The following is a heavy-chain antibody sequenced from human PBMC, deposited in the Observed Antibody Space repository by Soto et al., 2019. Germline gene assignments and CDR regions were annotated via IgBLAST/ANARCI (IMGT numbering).Heavy chain of an antibody. CDR1: GFTVSSNY. J-gene: IGHJ4*02. V-gene: IGHV3-53*01. Sequence: GGSLRLSCAASGFTVSSNYMSWVRQAPGKGLEWVSVIYSGGSTYYADSVKGRFTISRDNSKNTLYLQMNSLRAEDTAVYYCARVHRYYDSSGYYYFDYWGQGTLVTVSS. D-gene: IGHD3-22*01. CDR2: IYSGGST. CDR3: ARVHRYYDSSGYYYFDY.